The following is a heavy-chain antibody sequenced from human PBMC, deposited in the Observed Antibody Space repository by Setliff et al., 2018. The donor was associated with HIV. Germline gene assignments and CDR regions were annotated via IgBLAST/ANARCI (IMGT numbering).Heavy chain of an antibody. CDR2: IIPIFDTA. CDR1: GYTFDNYD. V-gene: IGHV1-69*13. J-gene: IGHJ4*02. Sequence: VASVKVSCKASGYTFDNYDFSWVRQAPGQGLEWMGGIIPIFDTANYAQKFQGRVTITADGSTSTAYMELSSLRSEDTAVYYCASGGYSSSWRYYFDYWGQGTLVTVSS. CDR3: ASGGYSSSWRYYFDY. D-gene: IGHD6-13*01.